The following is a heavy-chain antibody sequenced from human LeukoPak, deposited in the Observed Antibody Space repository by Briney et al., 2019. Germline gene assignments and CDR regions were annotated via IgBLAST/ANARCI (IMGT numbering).Heavy chain of an antibody. D-gene: IGHD6-19*01. CDR2: ISYDGSNK. V-gene: IGHV3-30*18. J-gene: IGHJ4*02. Sequence: GSLRLSCAASGFTFSSYGMHWVGQAPGKGLEWVAVISYDGSNKYYADSVKGRFTISRDNSKNTLYLQMNSLRAEDTAVYYCAKDTYSSGWYGTYFDYWGQGTLVTVSS. CDR3: AKDTYSSGWYGTYFDY. CDR1: GFTFSSYG.